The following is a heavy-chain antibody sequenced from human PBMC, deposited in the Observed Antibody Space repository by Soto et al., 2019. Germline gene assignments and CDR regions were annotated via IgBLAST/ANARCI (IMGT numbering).Heavy chain of an antibody. CDR3: ARQSAYGSGTSVTQELDY. CDR1: GFTFGSYW. Sequence: GGSLRLSCAASGFTFGSYWMSWVRQAPGKGLEWLATIKWDASEKKYVDSVKGRFTMSRDNAKNSLYLQMDSLRAEEIAVYYCARQSAYGSGTSVTQELDYRGHG. V-gene: IGHV3-7*01. D-gene: IGHD3-10*01. CDR2: IKWDASEK. J-gene: IGHJ4*01.